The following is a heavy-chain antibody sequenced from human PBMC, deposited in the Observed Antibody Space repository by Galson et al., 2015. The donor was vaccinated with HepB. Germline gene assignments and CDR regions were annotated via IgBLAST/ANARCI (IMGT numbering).Heavy chain of an antibody. J-gene: IGHJ6*02. CDR1: GGTFSSYA. D-gene: IGHD2-2*01. CDR2: IIPIFGTA. Sequence: SVKVSCKASGGTFSSYAISWVRQAPGQGLEWMGGIIPIFGTANYAQKFQGRVTITADESTSTAYMELSSLRSEDTAVYYCGGYCSSTRCYRGEGYYYYYGMDVWGPGTTVTVSS. CDR3: GGYCSSTRCYRGEGYYYYYGMDV. V-gene: IGHV1-69*13.